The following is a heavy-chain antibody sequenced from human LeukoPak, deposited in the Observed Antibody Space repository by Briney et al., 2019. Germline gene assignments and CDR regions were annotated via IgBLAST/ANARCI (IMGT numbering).Heavy chain of an antibody. CDR1: GLTFTTAW. J-gene: IGHJ5*02. V-gene: IGHV3-15*01. CDR3: TTDRYYFDP. CDR2: IKSNNDGGTA. D-gene: IGHD3-22*01. Sequence: PGGSLRLSCTASGLTFTTAWMSWVRQAPGKGLEWVGRIKSNNDGGTADFGAPVKDRFTMSRDDSRYTFYLQMNSLRTDDTAVYYCTTDRYYFDPWGQGTLVTVSS.